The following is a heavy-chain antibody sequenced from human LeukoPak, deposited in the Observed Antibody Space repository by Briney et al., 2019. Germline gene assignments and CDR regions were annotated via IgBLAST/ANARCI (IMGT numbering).Heavy chain of an antibody. D-gene: IGHD6-19*01. J-gene: IGHJ6*03. CDR1: GFTVSSNY. V-gene: IGHV3-53*01. CDR3: ARDRIAVAGKNYYYYMDV. Sequence: QPGGSLRLSCAASGFTVSSNYMSWVRQAPGKGLEWVSVIYSGGSTYYADSVKGRFTTSRDNSKNTLYLQMNSLRAEDTAVYYCARDRIAVAGKNYYYYMDVWGKGTTVTVSS. CDR2: IYSGGST.